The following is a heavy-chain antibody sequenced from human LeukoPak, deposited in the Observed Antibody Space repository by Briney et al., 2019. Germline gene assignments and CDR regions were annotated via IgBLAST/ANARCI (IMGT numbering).Heavy chain of an antibody. Sequence: SVKVSCKASGGTFSSYAISWVRQAPGQGLEWMGGIIPIFGTANYAQKFQGRVTITTDESTGTAYMELSSLRSEDTAVYYCASTMGWLQLRGPFDYWGQGTLVTVSS. CDR2: IIPIFGTA. V-gene: IGHV1-69*05. J-gene: IGHJ4*02. CDR1: GGTFSSYA. D-gene: IGHD5-24*01. CDR3: ASTMGWLQLRGPFDY.